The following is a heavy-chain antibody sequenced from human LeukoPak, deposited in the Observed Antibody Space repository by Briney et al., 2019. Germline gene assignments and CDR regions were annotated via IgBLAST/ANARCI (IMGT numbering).Heavy chain of an antibody. CDR2: IYYSGST. V-gene: IGHV4-59*01. D-gene: IGHD3-22*01. CDR1: GGSISSYY. Sequence: SEALSLTCTVSGGSISSYYWSWIRQPPGKGLEWIGYIYYSGSTNYNSSLKSRVTISVDTSKNQFSLKLSSVTAADTAVYYCARVSREAYYYDSSGYNLNWFDPWGQGTLVTVSS. J-gene: IGHJ5*02. CDR3: ARVSREAYYYDSSGYNLNWFDP.